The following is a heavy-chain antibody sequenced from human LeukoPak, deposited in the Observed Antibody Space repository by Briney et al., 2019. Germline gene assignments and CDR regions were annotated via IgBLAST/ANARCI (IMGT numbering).Heavy chain of an antibody. CDR1: GGLLRSYY. CDR2: IYYSGST. J-gene: IGHJ4*02. V-gene: IGHV4-59*01. D-gene: IGHD5-18*01. Sequence: SETLSLTCTVSGGLLRSYYWSWIRQSPGKGLEWIGYIYYSGSTNYNPSLKSRVTISVETSKNQFSLKLNSVTAEDTAVYYCARLRFGYSYGYGVGYFDYWGEGTLVTDSP. CDR3: ARLRFGYSYGYGVGYFDY.